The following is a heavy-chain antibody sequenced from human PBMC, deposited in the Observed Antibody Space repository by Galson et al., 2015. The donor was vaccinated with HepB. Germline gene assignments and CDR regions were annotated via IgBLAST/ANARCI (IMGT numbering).Heavy chain of an antibody. Sequence: SLRLSCAASGFTFSNAWMSWVRQAPGKGLEWVGRIKSKTDGGTTDYAAPVKGRFTISRDDSKNTLYLQMNSLKTEDTAVYYCTTDTEGSSGAPDYWGQGTLVTVSS. D-gene: IGHD3-10*01. V-gene: IGHV3-15*01. CDR2: IKSKTDGGTT. J-gene: IGHJ4*02. CDR1: GFTFSNAW. CDR3: TTDTEGSSGAPDY.